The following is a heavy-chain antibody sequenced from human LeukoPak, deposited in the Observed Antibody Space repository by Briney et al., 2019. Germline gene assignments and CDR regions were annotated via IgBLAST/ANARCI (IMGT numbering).Heavy chain of an antibody. CDR2: IGSSDNRI. CDR1: GFTLNDYY. CDR3: ATNLLHDYKGS. V-gene: IGHV3-11*04. D-gene: IGHD4-11*01. Sequence: GGSLRLSCAASGFTLNDYYMSWIRQAPGKGLEWVSDIGSSDNRISYADSVKGRFTISRDIAKNSLYLQVNSLRVEDTAVYYCATNLLHDYKGSWGQGTLVTVSS. J-gene: IGHJ4*02.